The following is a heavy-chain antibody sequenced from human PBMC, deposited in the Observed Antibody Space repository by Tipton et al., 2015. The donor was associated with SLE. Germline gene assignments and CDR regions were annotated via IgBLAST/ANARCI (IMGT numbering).Heavy chain of an antibody. D-gene: IGHD5-24*01. CDR3: AKDKEMATITTYFFDS. CDR1: GFNFEDYA. CDR2: ITWNSGRT. J-gene: IGHJ4*02. Sequence: RSLRLSCEGSGFNFEDYAMHWVRQAPGKGLEWVSFITWNSGRTGYADSVKGRFTISRDNAKNSLYLQMNSLRGEDTALYYCAKDKEMATITTYFFDSWGQGTLVMVSS. V-gene: IGHV3-9*01.